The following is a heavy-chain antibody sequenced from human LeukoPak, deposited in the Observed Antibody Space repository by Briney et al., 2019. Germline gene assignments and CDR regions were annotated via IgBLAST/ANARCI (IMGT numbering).Heavy chain of an antibody. D-gene: IGHD2-15*01. J-gene: IGHJ6*02. V-gene: IGHV4-4*07. CDR2: IYSSGST. CDR3: ARWVIAPNYGMDV. CDR1: AGSISSYY. Sequence: SETLSLTCTVSAGSISSYYWSWIRQPAGKGLEWIGRIYSSGSTNYNPSLKTRVTMSMDTSKNQFSLKLSSVTAADAAVYYCARWVIAPNYGMDVWGQGTTVTVSS.